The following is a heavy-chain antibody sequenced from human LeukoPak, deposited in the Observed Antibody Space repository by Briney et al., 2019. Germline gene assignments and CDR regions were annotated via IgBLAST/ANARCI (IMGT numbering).Heavy chain of an antibody. CDR2: SDPEDGET. D-gene: IGHD2-15*01. J-gene: IGHJ4*02. V-gene: IGHV1-24*01. CDR1: GYTLIELS. Sequence: ASVKVSCMVSGYTLIELSMYWVRQPPGKGREWMGGSDPEDGETIYAQKFQGRVTMTEDTSTDTAYMELSSLRSEDTAVYYCARAGGYCGRISCPYYFDYWGQGSLVAVSS. CDR3: ARAGGYCGRISCPYYFDY.